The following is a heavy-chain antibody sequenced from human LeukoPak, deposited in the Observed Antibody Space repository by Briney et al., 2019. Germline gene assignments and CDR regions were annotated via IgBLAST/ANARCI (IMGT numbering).Heavy chain of an antibody. CDR3: AKDDVLLWFGEPPGAFDI. CDR1: GFTVSSNY. J-gene: IGHJ3*02. V-gene: IGHV3-53*05. D-gene: IGHD3-10*01. CDR2: IYSGGST. Sequence: GGSLRLSCAASGFTVSSNYMSWVRQAPGKGLEWVSVIYSGGSTYYADSVKGRFTISRDNSKNTLYLQMNSLRAEDTAVYYCAKDDVLLWFGEPPGAFDIWGQGTMVTVSS.